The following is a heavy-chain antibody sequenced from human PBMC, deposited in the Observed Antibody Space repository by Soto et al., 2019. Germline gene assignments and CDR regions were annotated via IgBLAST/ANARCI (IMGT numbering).Heavy chain of an antibody. J-gene: IGHJ4*02. V-gene: IGHV3-15*01. CDR1: GFTFSNAW. D-gene: IGHD3-3*01. Sequence: GGSLKLSCAASGFTFSNAWMSWVRQAPGEGLEWVGRIKSKTEGGTTDYAAPVKGRFTISRDDSKNTLYLQMNSLKTEDTAVYYCTTAGGAYYDFWSGSSYWGQGTLVTVSS. CDR2: IKSKTEGGTT. CDR3: TTAGGAYYDFWSGSSY.